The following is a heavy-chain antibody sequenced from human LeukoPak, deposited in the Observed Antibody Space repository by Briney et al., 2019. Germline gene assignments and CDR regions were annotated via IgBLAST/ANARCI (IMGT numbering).Heavy chain of an antibody. V-gene: IGHV4-59*01. Sequence: SETLSLTCTVSGGSISSYYWSWIRQPPGKGLEWIGYIYYSGSTNYNPSLKSRVTISVDTSKNQFSLKLSSVTAADTAVYYCVREVHDGDHEGSDAFDIWGQGTMVTVSS. CDR2: IYYSGST. CDR3: VREVHDGDHEGSDAFDI. J-gene: IGHJ3*02. D-gene: IGHD4-17*01. CDR1: GGSISSYY.